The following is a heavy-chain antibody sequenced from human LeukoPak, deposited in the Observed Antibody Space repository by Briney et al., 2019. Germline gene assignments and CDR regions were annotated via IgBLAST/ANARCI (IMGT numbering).Heavy chain of an antibody. CDR1: GFTFSSYA. D-gene: IGHD6-19*01. V-gene: IGHV3-23*01. CDR3: AKLSGIAVLGAFDI. Sequence: PGGPLRLSCAASGFTFSSYAMSWVRQAPGKGLEWVSVISGSGGSTYYADSVKGRFTISRDNSKNTLYLQTNSLRVEDTAVYYCAKLSGIAVLGAFDIWGQGTMVTVSS. CDR2: ISGSGGST. J-gene: IGHJ3*02.